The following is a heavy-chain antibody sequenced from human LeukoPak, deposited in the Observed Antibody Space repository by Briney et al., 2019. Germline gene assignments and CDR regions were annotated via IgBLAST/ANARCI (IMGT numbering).Heavy chain of an antibody. CDR2: MSNSGENT. J-gene: IGHJ5*02. Sequence: GGSLRLSCAASGFTFSSYSMQWVRQTPGKGLEWVGIMSNSGENTFYGEAVKGRFTISRDNAKNSLYLQMNSLRAEDTAMYYCARATTYFYGSVTYDWFDPWGQGTLVTVSS. CDR1: GFTFSSYS. V-gene: IGHV3-33*05. CDR3: ARATTYFYGSVTYDWFDP. D-gene: IGHD3-10*01.